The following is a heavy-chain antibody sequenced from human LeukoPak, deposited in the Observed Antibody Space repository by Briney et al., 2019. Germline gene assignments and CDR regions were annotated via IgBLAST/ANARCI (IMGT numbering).Heavy chain of an antibody. J-gene: IGHJ4*02. CDR2: INHDGSET. CDR3: TEALNF. Sequence: PGGSLRLSCAASGVPFRGSWMDWVRPAPGKGLEWVANINHDGSETYYVDSAKGRFTISRDNAKNSLYLQMDSLRVEDTAMYYCTEALNFWGQGTLVTVSS. V-gene: IGHV3-7*01. CDR1: GVPFRGSW.